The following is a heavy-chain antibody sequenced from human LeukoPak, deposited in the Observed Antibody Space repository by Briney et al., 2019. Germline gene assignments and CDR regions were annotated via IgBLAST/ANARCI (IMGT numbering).Heavy chain of an antibody. CDR3: ARENSSGWYVGGPYYFDY. J-gene: IGHJ4*02. Sequence: NSSETLSLTCTVSGYSISSGYYWGWIRQPPGKGLEWIGSIYHSGSTYYNPSLKSRVTISVDTSKNQFSLKLSSVTAADTAVYYCARENSSGWYVGGPYYFDYWGQGTLVTVSS. CDR1: GYSISSGYY. CDR2: IYHSGST. V-gene: IGHV4-38-2*02. D-gene: IGHD6-19*01.